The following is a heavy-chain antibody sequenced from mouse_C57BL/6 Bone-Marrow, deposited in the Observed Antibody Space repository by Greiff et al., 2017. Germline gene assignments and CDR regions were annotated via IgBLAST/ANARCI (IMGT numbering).Heavy chain of an antibody. J-gene: IGHJ2*01. CDR3: TRSLIYYGTNY. Sequence: EVQLHQSGAELVKPGASVKLSCTASGFNIKDYYIHWVKQRTEQGLEWIGRIDPEDGETKYAPKFQDKATITADTSSNTAYLQLSSLTSEDTAVYYCTRSLIYYGTNYWGQGTTLTVSS. CDR2: IDPEDGET. V-gene: IGHV14-2*01. CDR1: GFNIKDYY. D-gene: IGHD1-1*01.